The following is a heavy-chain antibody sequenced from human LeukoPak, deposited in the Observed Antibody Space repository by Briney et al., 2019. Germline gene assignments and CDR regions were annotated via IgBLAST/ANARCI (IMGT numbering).Heavy chain of an antibody. J-gene: IGHJ4*02. CDR2: ISWDGGST. D-gene: IGHD3-22*01. Sequence: GGSLRLSCAASGFTFDDYAMHWVRQAPGKGLEWVSLISWDGGSTYYADSVKGRFTISRDNSKNSLYLQMNSLRAEDTALYYCAKDRLRYDSSGYYDYWGQGTLVTVSS. CDR3: AKDRLRYDSSGYYDY. CDR1: GFTFDDYA. V-gene: IGHV3-43D*03.